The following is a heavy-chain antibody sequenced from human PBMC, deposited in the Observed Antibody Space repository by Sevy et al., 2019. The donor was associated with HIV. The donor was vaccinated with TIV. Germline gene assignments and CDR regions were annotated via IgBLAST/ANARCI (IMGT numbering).Heavy chain of an antibody. D-gene: IGHD6-13*01. CDR2: INPSGGST. CDR3: ARPQGIAAAGTFFNY. J-gene: IGHJ4*02. V-gene: IGHV1-46*01. CDR1: GYTFTSYY. Sequence: ASVKVSCKASGYTFTSYYMHWVRQAPGQGLEWMGIINPSGGSTSYAQKFQGRVTMTRDTSTSTVYMELSSLRSEDTAVYYCARPQGIAAAGTFFNYWGQGTLVTVSS.